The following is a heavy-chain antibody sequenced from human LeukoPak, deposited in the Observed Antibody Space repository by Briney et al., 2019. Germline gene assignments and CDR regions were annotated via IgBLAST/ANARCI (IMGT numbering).Heavy chain of an antibody. V-gene: IGHV3-7*01. CDR2: INQDGSDK. CDR3: AWYGVTHGLDA. J-gene: IGHJ6*02. Sequence: GGSLRLSCAASGFSLSNYWLSWVRQAPGEGMGWVANINQDGSDKYYVDSVMGRFTISKDNAKNSVYLQMNSLRPEDTAIYYCAWYGVTHGLDAWGQGTPVTVSS. D-gene: IGHD3-10*01. CDR1: GFSLSNYW.